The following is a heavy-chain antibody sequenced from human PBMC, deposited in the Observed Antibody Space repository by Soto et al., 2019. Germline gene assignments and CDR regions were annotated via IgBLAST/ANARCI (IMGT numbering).Heavy chain of an antibody. Sequence: QVQLQQWGAGLLKPSETLSLTCAVYGGSFSGYYWSWIRQPPGKGLEWIGEINHSGSTNYNPSLKSRVTISVDTSKNQFSLKLSSVTAADTAVYYCARSRLDYDSSGYFPNYYYYGMDVWGQGTTVTVSS. CDR1: GGSFSGYY. CDR3: ARSRLDYDSSGYFPNYYYYGMDV. D-gene: IGHD3-22*01. CDR2: INHSGST. J-gene: IGHJ6*02. V-gene: IGHV4-34*01.